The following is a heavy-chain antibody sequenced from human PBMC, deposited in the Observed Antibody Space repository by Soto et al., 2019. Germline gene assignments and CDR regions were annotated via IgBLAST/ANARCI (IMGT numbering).Heavy chain of an antibody. J-gene: IGHJ4*02. CDR3: ARRDSHGYFRYFDN. D-gene: IGHD4-17*01. CDR2: TNGNLGTG. Sequence: QVQLVQSGAEVKRPGSSVKVSCKASGGTFSSYPISWVRQAPGQGLEWMGGTNGNLGTGNYAQKFRGRLTITTDISTTTVYMELSSRPSEDTAVYYCARRDSHGYFRYFDNWGQGTLVTVSS. V-gene: IGHV1-69*06. CDR1: GGTFSSYP.